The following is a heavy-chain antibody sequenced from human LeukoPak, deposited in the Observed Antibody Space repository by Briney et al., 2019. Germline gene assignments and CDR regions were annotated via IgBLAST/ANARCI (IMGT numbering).Heavy chain of an antibody. CDR2: IIPIFGTA. CDR3: ARTTVLAVAGRGFDY. D-gene: IGHD6-19*01. V-gene: IGHV1-69*13. Sequence: PVKVSCKASGGTFSSYAISWVRQAPRQGLEWMGGIIPIFGTANYAQEFQGRVTITADESTSTAYMELSSLRSEDTAVYYCARTTVLAVAGRGFDYWAREPWSPSPQ. CDR1: GGTFSSYA. J-gene: IGHJ4*02.